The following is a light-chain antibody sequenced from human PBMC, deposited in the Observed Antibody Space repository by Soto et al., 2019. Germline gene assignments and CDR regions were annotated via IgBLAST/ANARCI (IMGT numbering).Light chain of an antibody. J-gene: IGKJ4*01. CDR2: DAS. CDR1: QTVYNN. V-gene: IGKV3-15*01. Sequence: EIVMTQSPATLSVSPGEGATLSCKASQTVYNNLAWYQQRPGQPPRLLIYDASTRATGISARLSGSGYGTEFTLTISSLQSEDFAVYFCQQCRNWPLTFGGGTKVEIK. CDR3: QQCRNWPLT.